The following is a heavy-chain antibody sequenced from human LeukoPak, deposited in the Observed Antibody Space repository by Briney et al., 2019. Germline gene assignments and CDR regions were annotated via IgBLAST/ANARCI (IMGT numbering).Heavy chain of an antibody. Sequence: ASVKVSCKASGYTFTTYDINWVRQATGQGLEWMGWVNPNSGNTGYAQKLQGRVTMTTDTSTSTAYMELRSLRSDDTAVYYCARAYGDYVDYWGQGTLVTVSS. CDR2: VNPNSGNT. V-gene: IGHV1-8*01. J-gene: IGHJ4*02. CDR1: GYTFTTYD. D-gene: IGHD4-17*01. CDR3: ARAYGDYVDY.